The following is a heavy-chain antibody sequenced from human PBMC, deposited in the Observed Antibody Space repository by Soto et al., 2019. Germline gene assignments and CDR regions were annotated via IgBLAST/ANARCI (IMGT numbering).Heavy chain of an antibody. D-gene: IGHD2-21*01. CDR3: ARVSYCGGDCYSSYFDY. CDR2: IKQDGSEK. CDR1: GFTFSSYW. V-gene: IGHV3-7*01. Sequence: PGGSLRLSCAASGFTFSSYWMSWVRQAPGKGLEWVANIKQDGSEKYHVDSVKGRFTISRDNAKNSLYLQMNSLRAEDTAVYYCARVSYCGGDCYSSYFDYWGQGTLVTVSS. J-gene: IGHJ4*02.